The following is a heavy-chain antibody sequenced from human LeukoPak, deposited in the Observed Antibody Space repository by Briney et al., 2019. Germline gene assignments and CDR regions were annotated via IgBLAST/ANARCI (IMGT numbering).Heavy chain of an antibody. J-gene: IGHJ4*02. CDR3: ARDYYDSSGYFPGFDY. CDR1: GFTFSDYY. V-gene: IGHV3-11*01. Sequence: GGSLRLSCAASGFTFSDYYMSWIRRAPGKGLEWVSYISSSGSTIYYADSVKGRFTISRDNAKNSLYLQMNSLRAEDTAVYYCARDYYDSSGYFPGFDYWGQGTLVTVSS. D-gene: IGHD3-22*01. CDR2: ISSSGSTI.